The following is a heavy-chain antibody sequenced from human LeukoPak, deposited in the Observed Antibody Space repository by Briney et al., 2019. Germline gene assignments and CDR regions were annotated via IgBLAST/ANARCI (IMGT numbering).Heavy chain of an antibody. J-gene: IGHJ4*02. CDR2: INPNSGGT. D-gene: IGHD6-13*01. CDR3: ARVPYSSSWYGFDY. CDR1: RSTFTGYY. V-gene: IGHV1-2*06. Sequence: ASVKVSCKASRSTFTGYYMRWVPEGPEQGLECGGRINPNSGGTNYAQKFQGRVTMTGDTSISTAYMELSSLRSDDTAVYYCARVPYSSSWYGFDYWGQGTLVTVFS.